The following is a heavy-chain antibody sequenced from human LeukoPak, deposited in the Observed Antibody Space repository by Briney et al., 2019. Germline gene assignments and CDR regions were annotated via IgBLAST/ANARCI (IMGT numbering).Heavy chain of an antibody. CDR1: GFTFSSYS. Sequence: GGSLRLSCAASGFTFSSYSMNWVRQAPGKGLEWVSSISSSSSYIYYADSVKGRFTISRDNAKSSLYLQMNSLRAEDTAVYYCARDSPGPRTCDYWGQGTLVTVSS. J-gene: IGHJ4*02. V-gene: IGHV3-21*01. CDR3: ARDSPGPRTCDY. D-gene: IGHD1-14*01. CDR2: ISSSSSYI.